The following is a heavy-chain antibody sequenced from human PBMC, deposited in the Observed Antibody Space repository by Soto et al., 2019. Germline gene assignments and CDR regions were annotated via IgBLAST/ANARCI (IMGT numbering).Heavy chain of an antibody. CDR2: VSGSGVTT. J-gene: IGHJ5*02. D-gene: IGHD1-26*01. Sequence: TGGSLRLSCAASGFSFSNYAMSWVRQAPGRGLEWVSAVSGSGVTTSYADSVKGRFTISRDNTKNTLYLQMSSLRPEDTAVYYCAKDATYTGSYYEGPWGQGTLVTVSS. V-gene: IGHV3-23*01. CDR3: AKDATYTGSYYEGP. CDR1: GFSFSNYA.